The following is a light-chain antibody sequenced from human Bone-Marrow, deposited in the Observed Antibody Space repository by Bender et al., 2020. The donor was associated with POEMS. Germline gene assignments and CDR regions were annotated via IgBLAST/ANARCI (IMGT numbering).Light chain of an antibody. CDR1: SSDVGAYNL. J-gene: IGLJ3*02. V-gene: IGLV2-14*02. Sequence: QSALTQPASVSGSPGQSITISCTGASSDVGAYNLVSWYQQHPGKAPKLLIYEVRKRPSGVSNRFSGSKSGNTASLTISGLQAEDEADYYCSSYTRSSNLVFGGGTKVTVL. CDR3: SSYTRSSNLV. CDR2: EVR.